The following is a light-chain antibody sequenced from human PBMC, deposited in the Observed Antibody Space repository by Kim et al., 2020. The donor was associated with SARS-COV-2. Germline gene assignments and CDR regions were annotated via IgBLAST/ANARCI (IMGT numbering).Light chain of an antibody. V-gene: IGLV2-14*01. CDR1: SSDVGDYDY. CDR3: SSYTASSTWV. Sequence: QSVLIQPASVSGSPGQSITISCTGTSSDVGDYDYVSWYQQHPGKAPKLMIYDVTKRPSGVSHRFSGSKSGNTASLTISGLQAEDGADYYCSSYTASSTWVFGGGTKVTVL. J-gene: IGLJ3*02. CDR2: DVT.